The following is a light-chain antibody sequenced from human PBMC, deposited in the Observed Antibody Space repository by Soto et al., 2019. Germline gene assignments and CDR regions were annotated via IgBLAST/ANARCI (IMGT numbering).Light chain of an antibody. V-gene: IGKV3-15*01. CDR3: QQYNNWPPWT. CDR1: QSVSSN. Sequence: EVVMTQSPATLRVSPGGRVTLSCRASQSVSSNLAWYQQKPGQAPRLLIYGASTRATGIPARFSGSGSGTEFTLTINSLQSEDFAVYHCQQYNNWPPWTFGQATKVDIK. J-gene: IGKJ1*01. CDR2: GAS.